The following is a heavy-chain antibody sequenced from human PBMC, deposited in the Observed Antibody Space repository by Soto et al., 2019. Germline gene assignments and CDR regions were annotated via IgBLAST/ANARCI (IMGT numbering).Heavy chain of an antibody. CDR3: ARDSYGSVPGGNWFDP. CDR2: INPNSGGT. D-gene: IGHD3-10*01. CDR1: GYTFTGYY. V-gene: IGHV1-2*04. J-gene: IGHJ5*02. Sequence: QVQLVQSGAEVKKPGASVKVSCKASGYTFTGYYMHWVRQAPGQGLEWMGWINPNSGGTNYAQKFQGWVTMTRDTSLSTAYMELSRLRSDDTAVYYCARDSYGSVPGGNWFDPWGQGTLVTVSS.